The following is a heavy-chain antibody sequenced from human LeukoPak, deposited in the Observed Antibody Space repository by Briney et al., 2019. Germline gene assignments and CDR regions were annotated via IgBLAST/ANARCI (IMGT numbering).Heavy chain of an antibody. Sequence: SETLSLTCTVSGDSINSYYWNWIRQPPGKGLEWIGYIYYSGSTNYNPSLKSRVTISVDTSKNRSSLKLSSVTAADSAMYYCASTLRRDGYNFVDWGQGTLVTVSS. CDR1: GDSINSYY. CDR2: IYYSGST. CDR3: ASTLRRDGYNFVD. V-gene: IGHV4-59*01. D-gene: IGHD5-12*01. J-gene: IGHJ4*02.